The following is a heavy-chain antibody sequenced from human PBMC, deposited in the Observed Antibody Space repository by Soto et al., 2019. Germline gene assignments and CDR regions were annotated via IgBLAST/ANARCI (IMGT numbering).Heavy chain of an antibody. D-gene: IGHD3-22*01. V-gene: IGHV4-38-2*01. CDR3: ARALGWGYYDSSGYYSDY. Sequence: SETLSLTCAVSGYSISSGYYWGWIRQPPGKGLEWIGSIYHSGSTYYNPSLKSRVTISVDTSKNQFSLKLSSVTAADTAVYYCARALGWGYYDSSGYYSDYWGQGTLVTVSS. CDR2: IYHSGST. J-gene: IGHJ4*02. CDR1: GYSISSGYY.